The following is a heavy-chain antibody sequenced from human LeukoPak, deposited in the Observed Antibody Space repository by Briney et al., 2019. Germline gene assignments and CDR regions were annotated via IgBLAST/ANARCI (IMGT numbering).Heavy chain of an antibody. CDR1: GGSFTEYH. V-gene: IGHV4-34*01. D-gene: IGHD5/OR15-5a*01. Sequence: SETLSLTCAVYGGSFTEYHWSWIRQPPGMSLEWIGEINYTGRTHYNPSLTSRVTISIDMSERQFSLRLTSVTAADTAVYYCARERRVEVSARQTVAFDMWAQGTMVIVSS. CDR2: INYTGRT. J-gene: IGHJ3*02. CDR3: ARERRVEVSARQTVAFDM.